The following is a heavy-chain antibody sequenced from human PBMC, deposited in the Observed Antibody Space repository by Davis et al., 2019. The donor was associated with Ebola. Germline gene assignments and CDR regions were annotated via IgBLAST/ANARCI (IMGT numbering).Heavy chain of an antibody. J-gene: IGHJ4*02. CDR1: GFTVSRNY. D-gene: IGHD2-21*02. V-gene: IGHV3-53*05. CDR3: VRDGVMVSTALYGDVF. CDR2: LYSGGTT. Sequence: GESLKTSCAASGFTVSRNYMSWVRPAPGNGLEWVSVLYSGGTTYYADSVKGRFTISRDNSKNTLYLQMNSLRVDDTAVYYYVRDGVMVSTALYGDVFWGQGTLVTVSS.